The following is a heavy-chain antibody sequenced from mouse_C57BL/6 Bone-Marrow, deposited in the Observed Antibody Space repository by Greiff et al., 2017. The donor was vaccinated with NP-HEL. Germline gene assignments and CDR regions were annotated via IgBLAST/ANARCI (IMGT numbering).Heavy chain of an antibody. J-gene: IGHJ3*01. D-gene: IGHD2-4*01. CDR1: GFTFSDAW. V-gene: IGHV6-6*01. CDR3: TKRGGYDYDSAWFAY. CDR2: IRNKANNHAT. Sequence: DVMLVESGGGLVQPGGSMKLSCAASGFTFSDAWMDWVRQSPEKGLEWVAEIRNKANNHATYYAESVKGRFTISRDDSKSSVYLQMNSLRAEDTGIYYCTKRGGYDYDSAWFAYWGQGTLVTVSA.